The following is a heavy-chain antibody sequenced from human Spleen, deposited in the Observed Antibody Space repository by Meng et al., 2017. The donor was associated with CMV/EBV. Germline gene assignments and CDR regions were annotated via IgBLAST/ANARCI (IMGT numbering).Heavy chain of an antibody. CDR2: ITASGGST. CDR3: AKDHSASWYRDYFDY. D-gene: IGHD6-13*01. J-gene: IGHJ4*02. CDR1: GFTFSSYA. V-gene: IGHV3-23*01. Sequence: GESLKISCSASGFTFSSYAMHWVRQAPGKGLEWVSAITASGGSTYHADSVKGRFTISRDNSKNTLYLQMNSLRAEDAAVYYCAKDHSASWYRDYFDYWGQGTLVTVSS.